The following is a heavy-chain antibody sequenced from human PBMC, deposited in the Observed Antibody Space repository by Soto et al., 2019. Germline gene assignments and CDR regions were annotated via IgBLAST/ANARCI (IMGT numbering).Heavy chain of an antibody. J-gene: IGHJ6*03. CDR3: ARGCCSSTSSFMRYYYYYMDV. CDR2: INHSGST. Sequence: SETLSLTCAVYGGSFSGYYWSWIRQPPGKGLEWIGEINHSGSTNYNPSLKSRVTISVDTSKNQFSLKLSSVTAADTAVYYCARGCCSSTSSFMRYYYYYMDVWGKGTTVTVSS. CDR1: GGSFSGYY. D-gene: IGHD2-2*01. V-gene: IGHV4-34*01.